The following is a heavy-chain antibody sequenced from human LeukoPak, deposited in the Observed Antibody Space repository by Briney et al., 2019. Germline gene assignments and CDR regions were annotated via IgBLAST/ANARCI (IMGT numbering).Heavy chain of an antibody. Sequence: GGSLRPSCAASGFTFSTYWMTWVRQAPGKGLEWVANIKQDGSEEYYVDSVKGRFTISRDNAKNSLYLQMNSLRAEDTAVYYCARDTYDYVWGSYVAYYYYMDVWGKGTTVTVSS. CDR3: ARDTYDYVWGSYVAYYYYMDV. CDR2: IKQDGSEE. V-gene: IGHV3-7*01. J-gene: IGHJ6*03. CDR1: GFTFSTYW. D-gene: IGHD3-16*01.